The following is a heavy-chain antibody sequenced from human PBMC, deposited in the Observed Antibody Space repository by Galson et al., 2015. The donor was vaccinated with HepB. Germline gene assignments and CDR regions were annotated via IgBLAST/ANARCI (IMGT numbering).Heavy chain of an antibody. J-gene: IGHJ4*02. CDR1: GYSFTSYW. D-gene: IGHD1-7*01. CDR2: IDPSDSYT. CDR3: ARHTTGTTSFDY. V-gene: IGHV5-10-1*01. Sequence: QSGAEVKKPGESLRISCKGSGYSFTSYWISWVRQMPGKGLEWMGRIDPSDSYTNYSPSFQGHVTISADKSVSTAYLQWSSLKASDTAMYYCARHTTGTTSFDYWGQGTLVTVSS.